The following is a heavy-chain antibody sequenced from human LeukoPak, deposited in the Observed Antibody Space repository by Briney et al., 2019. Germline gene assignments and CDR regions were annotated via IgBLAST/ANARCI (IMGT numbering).Heavy chain of an antibody. Sequence: SETLSLTCTVSCYSISSGYYWGWIRQPPGKGLEWIGRIYTSGSTNYNPSLKSRVTMSVDTSKNQFSLKLSSVTAADTAVYYCARDGSGSYGDYYYYYYMDVWGKGTTVTISS. J-gene: IGHJ6*03. V-gene: IGHV4-38-2*02. CDR1: CYSISSGYY. D-gene: IGHD3-10*01. CDR3: ARDGSGSYGDYYYYYYMDV. CDR2: IYTSGST.